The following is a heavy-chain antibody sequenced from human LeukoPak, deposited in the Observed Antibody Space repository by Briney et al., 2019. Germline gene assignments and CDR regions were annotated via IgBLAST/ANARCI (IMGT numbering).Heavy chain of an antibody. CDR3: TTDYEWGHNGLRTYDNLTGSNDY. CDR2: IKSKTDGGTT. D-gene: IGHD3-9*01. CDR1: GFTFSIAW. J-gene: IGHJ4*02. V-gene: IGHV3-15*01. Sequence: GGSLRLSCAASGFTFSIAWMSWVRQAPGKGLEWVGRIKSKTDGGTTDYAAPVKGRFTISRDDSKNTLYLQMNSLKTEDTAVYYCTTDYEWGHNGLRTYDNLTGSNDYWGQGTLVTVSS.